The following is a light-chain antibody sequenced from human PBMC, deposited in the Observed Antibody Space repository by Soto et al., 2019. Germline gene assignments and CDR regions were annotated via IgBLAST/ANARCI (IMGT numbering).Light chain of an antibody. J-gene: IGKJ1*01. Sequence: DIQMTQSPSSLSASVGDKVTITCRASQGISNSLARYQQKPGKVPKLLIYAASTLQSGVPSRFSGSGSGTDFTLTISSLQPEDVVTYYCQNYNSDPKTFGQWTKVEIK. CDR1: QGISNS. CDR2: AAS. V-gene: IGKV1-27*01. CDR3: QNYNSDPKT.